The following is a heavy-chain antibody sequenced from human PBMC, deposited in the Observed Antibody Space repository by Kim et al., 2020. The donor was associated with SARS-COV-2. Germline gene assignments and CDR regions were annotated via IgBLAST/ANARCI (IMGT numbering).Heavy chain of an antibody. J-gene: IGHJ5*02. V-gene: IGHV3-53*01. Sequence: GGSLRLSCAASGFTVSSNYMSWVRQAPGKGLEWVSVIYSGGSTYYADSVKGRFTISRDNSKNTLYLQMNSLRAEDTAVYYCAREIYDIVSDSIWGWFDPCGQGTLVTVSS. D-gene: IGHD3-9*01. CDR1: GFTVSSNY. CDR2: IYSGGST. CDR3: AREIYDIVSDSIWGWFDP.